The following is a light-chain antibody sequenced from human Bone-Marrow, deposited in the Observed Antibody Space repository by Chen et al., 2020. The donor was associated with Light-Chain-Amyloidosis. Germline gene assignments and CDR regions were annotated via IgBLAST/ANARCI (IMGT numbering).Light chain of an antibody. CDR1: QCLLYSNAVTY. CDR3: MQSIHLRT. CDR2: EAF. V-gene: IGKV2D-29*01. J-gene: IGKJ1*01. Sequence: DVVMTQPPLSLSVTPGQPASISCKSSQCLLYSNAVTYLYWFLQKPGQPPQLLIYEAFNRFSGVPHRFSGSGSGTDFTLKISRVEAEDVGTYYCMQSIHLRTFGQGTKVEIK.